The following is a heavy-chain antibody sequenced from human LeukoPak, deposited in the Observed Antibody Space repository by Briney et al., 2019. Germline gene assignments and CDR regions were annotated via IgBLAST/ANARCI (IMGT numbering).Heavy chain of an antibody. CDR1: GFTFSDYF. Sequence: GGSLRLSCVGSGFTFSDYFISWLRQAPGKGLEWTSYISNSGRTTYFADSVKGRFTISRDNAKNSLYLHMNGLRAEDTAVYYCARDLLANIDAYYFGMDVWGQGTTVTVSS. D-gene: IGHD4/OR15-4a*01. CDR2: ISNSGRTT. CDR3: ARDLLANIDAYYFGMDV. J-gene: IGHJ6*02. V-gene: IGHV3-11*01.